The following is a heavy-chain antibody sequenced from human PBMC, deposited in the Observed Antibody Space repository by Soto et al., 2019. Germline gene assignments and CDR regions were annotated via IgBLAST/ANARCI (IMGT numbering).Heavy chain of an antibody. CDR1: GGSISSYY. CDR3: ARDRAYYYGSGSNYYYYYYMDV. J-gene: IGHJ6*03. Sequence: SETLSLTCTVSGGSISSYYWSWIRQPPGKGLEWIGYIYYSGSTNYNPSLKSRVTISVDTSKNQFSLKLSSVTAADTAVYYCARDRAYYYGSGSNYYYYYYMDVWGKGTTVTVSS. CDR2: IYYSGST. D-gene: IGHD3-10*01. V-gene: IGHV4-59*01.